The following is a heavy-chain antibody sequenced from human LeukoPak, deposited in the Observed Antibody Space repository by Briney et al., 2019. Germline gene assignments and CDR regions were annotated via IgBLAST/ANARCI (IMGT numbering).Heavy chain of an antibody. D-gene: IGHD3-10*01. Sequence: AGGSLRLSCAASGFTFSGNYMTWVRQAPGRGLEWVSIIYSGSSTYYADSVRDRFTISRDASKNTLYLQMNSLRAEDTAVYYCARRRYYYGSGSPGYFDYWGQGTLVTVSS. CDR2: IYSGSST. CDR1: GFTFSGNY. V-gene: IGHV3-66*04. J-gene: IGHJ4*02. CDR3: ARRRYYYGSGSPGYFDY.